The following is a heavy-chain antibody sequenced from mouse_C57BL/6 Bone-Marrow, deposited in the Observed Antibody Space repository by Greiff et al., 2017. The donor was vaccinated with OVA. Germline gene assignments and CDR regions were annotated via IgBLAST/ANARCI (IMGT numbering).Heavy chain of an antibody. CDR3: ARGGGYSYARDY. CDR1: GYTFTDYY. Sequence: EVQLQQSGPVLVKPGASVKMSCKASGYTFTDYYMNWVKQSHGKSLEWIGVINPYNGGTSYNQKFKGKATLTVDKSSSTAYMQLNSLTSEDSAVYYCARGGGYSYARDYWGQGTSVTVSA. J-gene: IGHJ4*01. D-gene: IGHD2-3*01. V-gene: IGHV1-19*01. CDR2: INPYNGGT.